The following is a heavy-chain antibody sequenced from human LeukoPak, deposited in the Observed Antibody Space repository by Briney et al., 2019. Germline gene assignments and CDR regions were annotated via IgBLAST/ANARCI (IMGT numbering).Heavy chain of an antibody. Sequence: PGGSLRLSCAASGFTFSSYAMHWVRQAPGKGLEWVAVISYDGSNKYYADSVKGRFTISRDNAKNSLYLQMNSLRAEDTAVYYCARENGYCSGGSCYMGAFDIWGQGTMVTVSS. V-gene: IGHV3-30*04. D-gene: IGHD2-15*01. CDR3: ARENGYCSGGSCYMGAFDI. J-gene: IGHJ3*02. CDR2: ISYDGSNK. CDR1: GFTFSSYA.